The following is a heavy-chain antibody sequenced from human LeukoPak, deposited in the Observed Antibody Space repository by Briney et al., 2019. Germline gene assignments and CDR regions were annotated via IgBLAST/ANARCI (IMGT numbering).Heavy chain of an antibody. V-gene: IGHV3-7*03. D-gene: IGHD4-23*01. CDR1: GFTFSSYW. CDR2: IKQDGSEK. Sequence: GGSLRLSCAASGFTFSSYWMSWVRQAPGKGLEWVANIKQDGSEKYYVDSVKGRFTISRDNAKNSLYLQMNSLRAEDTAVYYCTRETLRWYSPFDYWGQGTLVTVSS. CDR3: TRETLRWYSPFDY. J-gene: IGHJ4*02.